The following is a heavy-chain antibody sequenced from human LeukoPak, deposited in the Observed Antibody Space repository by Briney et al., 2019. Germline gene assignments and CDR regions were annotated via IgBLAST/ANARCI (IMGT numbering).Heavy chain of an antibody. V-gene: IGHV4-4*02. J-gene: IGHJ5*02. CDR3: AREEIRSWFDP. CDR1: GGSISSRDW. D-gene: IGHD5-24*01. CDR2: IFHSGSA. Sequence: SETLSLTCAVSGGSISSRDWWTWVRQPPGKGLEWIGEIFHSGSANYNPSLQSRVTISVDTSKNQFSLKLSSVTAADTAVYYCAREEIRSWFDPWGQGTLVTVSS.